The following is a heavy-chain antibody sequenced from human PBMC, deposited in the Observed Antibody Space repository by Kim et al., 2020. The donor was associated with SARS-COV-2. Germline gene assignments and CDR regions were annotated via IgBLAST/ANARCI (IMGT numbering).Heavy chain of an antibody. V-gene: IGHV4-31*02. CDR3: ARDPSSGGAFDI. J-gene: IGHJ3*02. D-gene: IGHD6-19*01. Sequence: YTPSLKRRVTIYVDTSENQFSLKLSSVTAADTAVYYCARDPSSGGAFDIWGQGTMVTVSS.